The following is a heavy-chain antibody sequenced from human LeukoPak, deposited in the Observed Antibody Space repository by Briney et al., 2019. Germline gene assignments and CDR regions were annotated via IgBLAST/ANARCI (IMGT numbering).Heavy chain of an antibody. CDR1: GFTFSSYS. V-gene: IGHV3-48*01. CDR2: ISSSSTI. CDR3: ARERSYPDY. D-gene: IGHD1-26*01. J-gene: IGHJ4*02. Sequence: GGSLRLSCAASGFTFSSYSMNWVRQAPGEGLEWVSYISSSSTIYYADSVKGRFTISRDNAKNSLYLQMNSLRAEDTAVYYCARERSYPDYWGQGTLVTVSS.